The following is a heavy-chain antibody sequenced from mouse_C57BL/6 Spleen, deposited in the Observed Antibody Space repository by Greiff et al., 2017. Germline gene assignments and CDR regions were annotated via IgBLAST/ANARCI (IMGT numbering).Heavy chain of an antibody. CDR2: IDPNSGGT. V-gene: IGHV1-72*01. Sequence: QVQLKQPGAELVKPGASVKLSCKASGYTFTSYWMHWVKQRPGRGLEWIGRIDPNSGGTKYNEKFKSKATLTVDKPSSTAYMQLSSLTSEDSAVYYCAQTGTYWYFDVWGTGTTVTVSS. D-gene: IGHD4-1*01. J-gene: IGHJ1*03. CDR3: AQTGTYWYFDV. CDR1: GYTFTSYW.